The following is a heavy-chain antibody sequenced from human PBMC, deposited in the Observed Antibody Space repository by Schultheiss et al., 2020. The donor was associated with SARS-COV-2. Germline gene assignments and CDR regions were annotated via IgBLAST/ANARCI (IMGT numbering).Heavy chain of an antibody. D-gene: IGHD3-10*01. J-gene: IGHJ4*02. V-gene: IGHV3-23*01. CDR2: ISGSGGST. CDR3: ARDQPRITLDY. Sequence: GGSLRLSCAASGFTFSSYAMHWVRQAPGKGLEWVSGISGSGGSTYYADSVKGRFTISRDNSKNTLYLQMNSLRAEDTAVYYCARDQPRITLDYWGQGTLVTVSS. CDR1: GFTFSSYA.